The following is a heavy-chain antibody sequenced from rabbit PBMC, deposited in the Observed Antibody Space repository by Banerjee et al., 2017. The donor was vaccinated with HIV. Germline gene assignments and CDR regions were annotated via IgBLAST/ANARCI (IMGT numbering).Heavy chain of an antibody. J-gene: IGHJ6*01. CDR1: GFSFSNKYV. D-gene: IGHD6-1*01. V-gene: IGHV1S45*01. Sequence: QEQLEESGGDLVKPEGSLTLTCTASGFSFSNKYVMCWVRQAPGKGLEWIACINTSSGVTVYATWAKGRFTISKTSWTTVTLQMTSLTAADTATYFCVRASHTGYAGYGYAYWSLWGPGTLVTVS. CDR2: INTSSGVT. CDR3: VRASHTGYAGYGYAYWSL.